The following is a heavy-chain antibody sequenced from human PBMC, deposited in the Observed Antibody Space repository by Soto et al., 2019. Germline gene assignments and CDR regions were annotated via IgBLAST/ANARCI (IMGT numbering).Heavy chain of an antibody. V-gene: IGHV3-33*01. CDR3: ARGGYCSGGSCYSRGNDY. CDR1: GFTFSSYG. D-gene: IGHD2-15*01. J-gene: IGHJ4*02. CDR2: IWYDGSNK. Sequence: QVQLVESGGGVVQPGRSLRLSCAASGFTFSSYGMHWVRQAPGKGLEGVAVIWYDGSNKYYADSVKGRFTISRDNSKNTLHLQMNSLRAEDTAVYYCARGGYCSGGSCYSRGNDYWGQGTLVTVSS.